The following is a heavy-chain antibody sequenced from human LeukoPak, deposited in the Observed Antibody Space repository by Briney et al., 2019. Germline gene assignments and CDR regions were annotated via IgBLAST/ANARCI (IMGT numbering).Heavy chain of an antibody. J-gene: IGHJ3*02. V-gene: IGHV4-31*11. CDR3: ARAPVGVRGTDI. CDR2: IYYSGST. D-gene: IGHD3-10*01. Sequence: SETLSLTCAVSGASISSGGYYWSWIRQHPGKGLEWIGYIYYSGSTYYNPSLKSRVTISVDTSKNQFSLKLSSVTAADTAVYYCARAPVGVRGTDIWGQGTMVTVSS. CDR1: GASISSGGYY.